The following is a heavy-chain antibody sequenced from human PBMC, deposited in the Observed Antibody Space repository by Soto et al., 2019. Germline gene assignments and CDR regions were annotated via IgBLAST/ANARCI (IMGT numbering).Heavy chain of an antibody. D-gene: IGHD5-18*01. CDR3: AKHSTAMGYYYYYGMDV. V-gene: IGHV1-69*12. Sequence: QVQLVQSGAEVKKPGSSVKVSCKASGGTFSSYAISWVRQAPGQGLEWMGGIIPIFGTANYAQKFQGRVTITADESXSTXYRELSSMRSEDTAVYYCAKHSTAMGYYYYYGMDVWGQGTTVTVSS. J-gene: IGHJ6*02. CDR1: GGTFSSYA. CDR2: IIPIFGTA.